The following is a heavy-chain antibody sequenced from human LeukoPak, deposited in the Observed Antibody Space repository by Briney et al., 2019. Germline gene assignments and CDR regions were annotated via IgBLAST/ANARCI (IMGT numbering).Heavy chain of an antibody. CDR2: ISYDGSNK. D-gene: IGHD3-16*01. V-gene: IGHV3-30*18. J-gene: IGHJ3*02. CDR3: AKGGGTYYDYEGAFDI. Sequence: PGGSLRLSCAASGFTFSSYGMHWVRQAPGKGLEWVAVISYDGSNKYYADSVKGRFTISRDNSKNTLYLQMNSLRAEVTAVYYCAKGGGTYYDYEGAFDIWGQGTMVTVSS. CDR1: GFTFSSYG.